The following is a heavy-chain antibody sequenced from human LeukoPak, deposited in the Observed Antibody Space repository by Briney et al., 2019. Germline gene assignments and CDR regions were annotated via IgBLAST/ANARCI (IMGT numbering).Heavy chain of an antibody. V-gene: IGHV4-59*01. CDR1: GGSINSYY. D-gene: IGHD2-15*01. CDR3: ARDGALYCSGGSCYERGAFDI. J-gene: IGHJ3*02. Sequence: SETLSLTCTVSGGSINSYYWSWIRQPPGKGLEWIGYIYYSGSTKYNPSLKSRVTISVDTSKNQFSLKLSSVTAADTAVYYCARDGALYCSGGSCYERGAFDIWGQGTMVTVSS. CDR2: IYYSGST.